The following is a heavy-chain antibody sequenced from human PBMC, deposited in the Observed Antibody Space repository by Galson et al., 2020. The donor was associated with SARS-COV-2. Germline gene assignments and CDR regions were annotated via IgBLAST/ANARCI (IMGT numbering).Heavy chain of an antibody. CDR2: IRFDGNTQ. Sequence: GGSLRLSCAASGFTFSTYGMHWVRQAPGKGLEWVVFIRFDGNTQYYADSVKGRFTISRDNSKNTLYLQMNSLRPEDTAVYYCAKVLSYYSSGYYSPFDYWGQGTLVTVSS. D-gene: IGHD3-22*01. V-gene: IGHV3-30*02. CDR3: AKVLSYYSSGYYSPFDY. CDR1: GFTFSTYG. J-gene: IGHJ4*02.